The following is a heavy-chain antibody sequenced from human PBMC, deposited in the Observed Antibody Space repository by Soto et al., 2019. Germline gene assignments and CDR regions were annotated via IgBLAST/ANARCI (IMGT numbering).Heavy chain of an antibody. CDR2: TYFRSTWFN. CDR3: ARDKRALAGYYFDY. J-gene: IGHJ4*02. Sequence: PSQTLSLTCAISGNSVSTNSVAWNWIRQSPSRGLEWLGRTYFRSTWFNEYASSVKGRITISPVTSKNHFSLQLNSVTPDDSAVYYCARDKRALAGYYFDYWGQGTQVTVSS. V-gene: IGHV6-1*01. CDR1: GNSVSTNSVA. D-gene: IGHD6-19*01.